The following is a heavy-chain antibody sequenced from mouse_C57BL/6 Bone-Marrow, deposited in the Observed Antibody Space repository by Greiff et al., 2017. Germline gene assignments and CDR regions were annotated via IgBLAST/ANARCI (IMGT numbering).Heavy chain of an antibody. V-gene: IGHV1-62-2*01. D-gene: IGHD2-10*02. Sequence: QVHVKQSGAELVKPGASVKLSCKASGYTFTEYTIHWVKQRSGQGLEWIGWFYPGSGSIKYNEKFKDKATLTADKSSSTVYMELSRLTSEDSAVYFCARHEEGYGLVPWFAYWGQGTLVTVSA. CDR2: FYPGSGSI. J-gene: IGHJ3*01. CDR3: ARHEEGYGLVPWFAY. CDR1: GYTFTEYT.